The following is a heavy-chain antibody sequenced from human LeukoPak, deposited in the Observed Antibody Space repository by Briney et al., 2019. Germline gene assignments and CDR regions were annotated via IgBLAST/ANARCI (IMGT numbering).Heavy chain of an antibody. CDR2: INHSGST. D-gene: IGHD3-10*01. J-gene: IGHJ4*02. CDR3: ARHILWFGESLDY. Sequence: SETLSLTCTVSGGSISSSSYYWSWIRQPPGKGLEWIGEINHSGSTNYNPSLKSRVTISVDTSKNQFSLKLSSVTAADTAVYYCARHILWFGESLDYWGQGTLVTVSS. CDR1: GGSISSSSYY. V-gene: IGHV4-39*01.